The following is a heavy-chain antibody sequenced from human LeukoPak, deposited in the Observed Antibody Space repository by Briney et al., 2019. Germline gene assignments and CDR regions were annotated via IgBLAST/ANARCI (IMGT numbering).Heavy chain of an antibody. V-gene: IGHV5-10-1*01. J-gene: IGHJ4*02. CDR3: ARRSRTAWYSFDY. D-gene: IGHD6-19*01. Sequence: GESLRISCKGSGYSFTSYWISWVRQMPGKGLEWMGRIDPSDSYTNYSPSFQRHVTISVDTSISTAYLQWSSLKASDTAMYYCARRSRTAWYSFDYWGLGTLVTVSS. CDR1: GYSFTSYW. CDR2: IDPSDSYT.